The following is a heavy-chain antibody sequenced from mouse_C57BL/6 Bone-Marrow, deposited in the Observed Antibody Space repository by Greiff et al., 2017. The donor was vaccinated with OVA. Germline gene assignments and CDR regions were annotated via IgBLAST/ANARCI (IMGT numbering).Heavy chain of an antibody. CDR2: IDPSDSET. Sequence: QVQLQQPGAELVKPGASVKLSCKASGYTFTSYWMQWVKQRPIQGLEWIGNIDPSDSETHYNQKFKDKATLTVDKSSSTAYMQLSSLTSEDSAVYYCARQDQASFAYWGQVTLVTVSA. J-gene: IGHJ3*01. D-gene: IGHD3-2*02. CDR3: ARQDQASFAY. V-gene: IGHV1-52*01. CDR1: GYTFTSYW.